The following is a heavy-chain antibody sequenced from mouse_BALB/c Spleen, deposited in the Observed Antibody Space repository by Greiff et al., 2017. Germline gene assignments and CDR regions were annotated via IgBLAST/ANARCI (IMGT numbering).Heavy chain of an antibody. CDR3: ARSGTMITPYAMDY. Sequence: EVQGVESGGGLVQPGGSRKLSCAASGFTFSSFGMHWVRQAPEKGLEWVAYISSGSSTIYYADTVKGRFTISRDNPKNTLFLQMTSLRSEDTAMYYCARSGTMITPYAMDYWGQGTSVTVSS. J-gene: IGHJ4*01. CDR2: ISSGSSTI. D-gene: IGHD2-4*01. V-gene: IGHV5-17*02. CDR1: GFTFSSFG.